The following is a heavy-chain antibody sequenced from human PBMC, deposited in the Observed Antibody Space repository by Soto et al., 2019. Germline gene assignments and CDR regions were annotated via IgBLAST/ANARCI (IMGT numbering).Heavy chain of an antibody. CDR2: IIPILGIA. J-gene: IGHJ4*02. Sequence: QVQLVQSGAEVKKPGSSVKVSCKASGGTFSSYTISWVRQAPGQGLEWMGRIIPILGIANYAQKFQGRVTITADKSTSTAYMELSSLRSEDTVVYYCARDVSTYYYDSSGYYTDLFDYWGQGTLVTVSS. V-gene: IGHV1-69*08. D-gene: IGHD3-22*01. CDR3: ARDVSTYYYDSSGYYTDLFDY. CDR1: GGTFSSYT.